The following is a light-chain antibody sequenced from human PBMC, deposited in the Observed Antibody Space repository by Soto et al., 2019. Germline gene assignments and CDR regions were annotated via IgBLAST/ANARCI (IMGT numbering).Light chain of an antibody. J-gene: IGLJ2*01. CDR2: DNN. CDR1: SSNIGAGYD. V-gene: IGLV1-40*01. Sequence: QSVLTQPPSVSGAPGQRVTISCTGSSSNIGAGYDVHWYQQLPGTPPKLLIYDNNNRPSGVPDRFSGSKSGTSASLAITGLQAEDEADYFCQSYDTSLSGSKVFGGGTKVTVL. CDR3: QSYDTSLSGSKV.